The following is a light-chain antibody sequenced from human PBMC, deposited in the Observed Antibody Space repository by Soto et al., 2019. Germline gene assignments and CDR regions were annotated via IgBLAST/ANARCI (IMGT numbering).Light chain of an antibody. Sequence: DIVMTQSPATLSVSPGERATLSCRASQSVSSNLAWYQQRPGQAPRLLIYGASGRATGIPDRFGGSGSGTDFTLTISRLEPEDFAVYYCQQYGSSPPITFGQGTRLEIK. CDR2: GAS. CDR3: QQYGSSPPIT. J-gene: IGKJ5*01. CDR1: QSVSSN. V-gene: IGKV3-20*01.